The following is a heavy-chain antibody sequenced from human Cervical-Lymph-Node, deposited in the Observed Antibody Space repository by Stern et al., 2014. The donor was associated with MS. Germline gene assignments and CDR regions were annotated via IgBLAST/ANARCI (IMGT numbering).Heavy chain of an antibody. V-gene: IGHV1-69*01. Sequence: QVQLVQSGAEAPKPWSSVKVSCKASGGTFSKFPSSWVRQAPGQVLEWMGGIFPVFGTPTYAQEFRGRVTITADVSTSTVYMELSSLRSDDTAVYYCALSSETSDRWYSLGYDLWGQGTLVTVSS. CDR1: GGTFSKFP. D-gene: IGHD6-13*01. J-gene: IGHJ5*02. CDR2: IFPVFGTP. CDR3: ALSSETSDRWYSLGYDL.